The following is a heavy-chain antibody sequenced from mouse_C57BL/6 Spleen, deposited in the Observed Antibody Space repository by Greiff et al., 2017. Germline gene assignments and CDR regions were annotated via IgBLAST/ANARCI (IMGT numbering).Heavy chain of an antibody. Sequence: QVQLQQPGAELVKPGASVKLSCKASGYTFTSYWMQWVKQRPGQGLEWIGEIDPSDSYTNYNQKFKGKATLTVDTSSSTAYMQLSSLTSEDSAVYYCATAVVRDFDYGGQGTTLTVSS. V-gene: IGHV1-50*01. CDR1: GYTFTSYW. J-gene: IGHJ2*01. CDR3: ATAVVRDFDY. CDR2: IDPSDSYT. D-gene: IGHD1-1*01.